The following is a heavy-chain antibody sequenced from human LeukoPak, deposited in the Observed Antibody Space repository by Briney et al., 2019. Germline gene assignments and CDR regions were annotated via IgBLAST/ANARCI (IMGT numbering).Heavy chain of an antibody. Sequence: GASVKVSCKASGYTFTGYYMHWVRQAPGQGLEWMGWINPNSGGTNYAQKFQGRVTMTRDTSISTAYMELSRLRSDDTAVYYCARRTGFFDAFDIWVQGTMVTVSS. CDR1: GYTFTGYY. J-gene: IGHJ3*02. V-gene: IGHV1-2*02. CDR3: ARRTGFFDAFDI. CDR2: INPNSGGT. D-gene: IGHD7-27*01.